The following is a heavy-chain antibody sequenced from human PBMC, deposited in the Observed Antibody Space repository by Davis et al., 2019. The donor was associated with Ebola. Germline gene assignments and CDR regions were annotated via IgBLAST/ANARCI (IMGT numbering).Heavy chain of an antibody. CDR1: GGSIRSYF. D-gene: IGHD1-26*01. CDR2: IYYSGST. CDR3: ARNYRMTN. Sequence: PSETLSLTCTVSGGSIRSYFWSWIRQPPGKGLEWIGYIYYSGSTNYNPSLKSRVTISVDTSKNQFSLKLSSVTAADTAVYYCARNYRMTNWGQGTLVTVSS. J-gene: IGHJ4*02. V-gene: IGHV4-59*12.